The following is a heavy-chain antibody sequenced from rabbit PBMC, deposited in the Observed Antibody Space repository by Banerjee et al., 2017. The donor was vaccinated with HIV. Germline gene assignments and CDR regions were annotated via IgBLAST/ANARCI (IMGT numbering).Heavy chain of an antibody. J-gene: IGHJ4*01. CDR2: IYAGSSSST. Sequence: QQQLEESGGGLVKPGGTLTLTCKASGIDFSSYNYMCWVRQAPGKGLEWIACIYAGSSSSTYYASWAKGRFTSSKTSSTTVTLQMTSLTAADTATYFCARGTANYNYPLDLWGPGTLVTVS. D-gene: IGHD6-1*01. V-gene: IGHV1S45*01. CDR1: GIDFSSYNY. CDR3: ARGTANYNYPLDL.